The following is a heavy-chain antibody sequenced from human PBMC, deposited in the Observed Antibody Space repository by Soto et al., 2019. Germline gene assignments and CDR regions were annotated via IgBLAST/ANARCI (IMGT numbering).Heavy chain of an antibody. V-gene: IGHV1-2*02. CDR3: AKGGAIVAAGTRVYLYNAMDV. CDR1: GYTFTGYY. J-gene: IGHJ6*04. Sequence: ASVKVSCKASGYTFTGYYVHWVRQAPGQGLEWMGWINPNSGDTYLAQRFQGRVTMNRDTSIGTAYMELRGLTSDDTAEYYCAKGGAIVAAGTRVYLYNAMDVWGEGTTVTVFS. CDR2: INPNSGDT. D-gene: IGHD1-26*01.